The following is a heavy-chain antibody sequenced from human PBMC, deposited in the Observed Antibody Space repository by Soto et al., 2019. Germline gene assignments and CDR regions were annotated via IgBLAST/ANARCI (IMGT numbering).Heavy chain of an antibody. CDR1: GGSIYRSGYY. V-gene: IGHV4-39*01. J-gene: IGHJ4*02. Sequence: SETLSLTCTVSGGSIYRSGYYWGWIRQPPGRGLEWIGNIDYNGVTYSNPSLKSRVTISRDTSKNQFSLKLTSVTAADTALYYCGKVLVGATGHTDSDSWGPGTPVPVYS. D-gene: IGHD2-15*01. CDR2: IDYNGVT. CDR3: GKVLVGATGHTDSDS.